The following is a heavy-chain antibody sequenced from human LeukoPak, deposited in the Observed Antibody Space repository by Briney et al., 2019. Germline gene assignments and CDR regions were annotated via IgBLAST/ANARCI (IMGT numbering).Heavy chain of an antibody. Sequence: SETLSLTCAVYGGSFSGYYWGWIRQPPGKGLEWIGEINHSGSTNYNPSLKSRVTISVDKSKNQFSLKLSSVTAADAAVYCCAKSGNFYYDSSGYSGIDAFDIWGQGTMVTVSS. CDR1: GGSFSGYY. CDR2: INHSGST. D-gene: IGHD3-22*01. V-gene: IGHV4-34*01. CDR3: AKSGNFYYDSSGYSGIDAFDI. J-gene: IGHJ3*02.